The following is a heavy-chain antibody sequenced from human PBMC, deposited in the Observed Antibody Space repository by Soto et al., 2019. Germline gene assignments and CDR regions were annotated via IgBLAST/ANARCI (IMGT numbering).Heavy chain of an antibody. CDR1: GGSISSGYYY. V-gene: IGHV4-30-4*01. J-gene: IGHJ4*02. CDR3: ANIAAIHYSFDY. CDR2: IYYTGST. D-gene: IGHD6-25*01. Sequence: SETLSLTCTVSGGSISSGYYYWSWIRQPPGKGLEWIGYIYYTGSTYYNPSLKSRATISVDTSKNQFSLKLSSVTAAATAVYYCANIAAIHYSFDYWGQGTLVTVCS.